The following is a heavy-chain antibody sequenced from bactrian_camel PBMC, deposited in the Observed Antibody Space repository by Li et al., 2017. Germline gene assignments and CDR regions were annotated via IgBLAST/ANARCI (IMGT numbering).Heavy chain of an antibody. CDR1: GDIRSRNC. CDR3: AASRVGCYSGSWANEWEYDY. J-gene: IGHJ4*01. D-gene: IGHD3*01. V-gene: IGHV3S25*01. CDR2: SQIGGDYT. Sequence: GGSLRLSCEASGDIRSRNCMAWFRQAPGKEREGVAASQIGGDYTFYADSVKGRFAISQDNAKNTVYLQMNGLKPEDTAMYYCAASRVGCYSGSWANEWEYDYWGQGTQVTVS.